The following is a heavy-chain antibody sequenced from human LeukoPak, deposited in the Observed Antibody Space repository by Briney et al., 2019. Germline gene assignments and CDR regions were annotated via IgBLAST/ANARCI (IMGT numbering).Heavy chain of an antibody. CDR2: INPSGGST. CDR1: GYTFTGYY. D-gene: IGHD1-26*01. CDR3: ARDMGATKYYFDY. J-gene: IGHJ4*02. Sequence: GSVKVSCKASGYTFTGYYMHWVRQAPGQGLEWMGIINPSGGSTSYAQKFQGRVTMTRDMSTGTVYMELSSLRSEDTAVYYCARDMGATKYYFDYWGQGTLVTVSS. V-gene: IGHV1-46*01.